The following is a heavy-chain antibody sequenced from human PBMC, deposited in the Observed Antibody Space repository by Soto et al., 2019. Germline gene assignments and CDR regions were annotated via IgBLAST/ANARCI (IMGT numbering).Heavy chain of an antibody. CDR2: INHSGST. CDR3: ARDKITGLFDY. Sequence: SETLSLTCAVYGGSFSGYYWTWIRQPPGTGLEWIEEINHSGSTNYNPSLKSRVTISVDTSKNQFSLKLTSVTAADTAVYYCARDKITGLFDYWGQGTLVTVSS. D-gene: IGHD2-8*02. V-gene: IGHV4-34*01. J-gene: IGHJ4*02. CDR1: GGSFSGYY.